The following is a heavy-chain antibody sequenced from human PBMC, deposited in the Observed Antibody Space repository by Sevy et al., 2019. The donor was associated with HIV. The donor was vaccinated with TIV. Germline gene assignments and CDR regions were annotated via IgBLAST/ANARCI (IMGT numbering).Heavy chain of an antibody. D-gene: IGHD3-3*01. J-gene: IGHJ5*02. V-gene: IGHV1-8*01. Sequence: ASVKVSCKASGYTFTSYDINWVRQATGQGLEWMGWMNPNSGNTGYTQKFQGRVTMTRNTSISTAYMELSSLRSEDTAVYYCARGRTYHRNYDFWSGYYSWFDPWGQGTLVTVSS. CDR1: GYTFTSYD. CDR2: MNPNSGNT. CDR3: ARGRTYHRNYDFWSGYYSWFDP.